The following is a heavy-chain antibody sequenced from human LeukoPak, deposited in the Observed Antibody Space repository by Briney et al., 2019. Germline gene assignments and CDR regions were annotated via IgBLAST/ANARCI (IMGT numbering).Heavy chain of an antibody. Sequence: ASVKVSCKASGYTFTSYAMNWVRQAPGQGLEWMGWINTNTGNPTYAQGFTGRFVFSLDTSVSTAYLQICSLKAEDTAVYYCARGGFGEFPNWFDPWGQGTLVTDSS. V-gene: IGHV7-4-1*01. D-gene: IGHD3-10*01. CDR2: INTNTGNP. J-gene: IGHJ5*02. CDR3: ARGGFGEFPNWFDP. CDR1: GYTFTSYA.